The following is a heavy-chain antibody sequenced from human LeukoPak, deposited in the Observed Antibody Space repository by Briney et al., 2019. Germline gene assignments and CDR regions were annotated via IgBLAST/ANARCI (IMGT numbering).Heavy chain of an antibody. D-gene: IGHD4-17*01. CDR2: MNPNSGNT. CDR3: ARAKTTVTNFHYYYGMDV. CDR1: GYTFTSYD. J-gene: IGHJ6*02. V-gene: IGHV1-8*01. Sequence: ASVKVSCKASGYTFTSYDINWVRQATGQGREWMGWMNPNSGNTGYAQKFQGRVTMTRNTSISTAYMELSSLRSEDTAVYYCARAKTTVTNFHYYYGMDVWGQGTTVTVSS.